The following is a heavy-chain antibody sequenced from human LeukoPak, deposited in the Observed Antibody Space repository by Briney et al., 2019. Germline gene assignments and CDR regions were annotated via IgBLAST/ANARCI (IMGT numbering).Heavy chain of an antibody. CDR3: ARLYSGVSDY. CDR1: GGSISSYY. J-gene: IGHJ4*02. V-gene: IGHV3-7*01. Sequence: ETLSLTCTVSGGSISSYYWSWIRQPPGKGLEWVADIKQDGSEKYYVDSVKGRFTISRDNAKNSLYLQMDSLRAEDTAVYYCARLYSGVSDYWGQGTLVTVSS. D-gene: IGHD2-21*01. CDR2: IKQDGSEK.